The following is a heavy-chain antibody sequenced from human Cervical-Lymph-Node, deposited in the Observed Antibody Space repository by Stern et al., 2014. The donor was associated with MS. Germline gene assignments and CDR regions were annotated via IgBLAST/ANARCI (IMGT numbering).Heavy chain of an antibody. V-gene: IGHV2-5*01. CDR1: GFSLTTSGVG. D-gene: IGHD4-23*01. J-gene: IGHJ6*02. CDR3: AHRYQLLCAV. CDR2: IYWNDDK. Sequence: EESGPTLVKPTQTLTLTCTFSGFSLTTSGVGVGWIRQPPGKALEWLALIYWNDDKRYSPSLKSRLAITKDTSKNQVVLTVTNMDPVDTATYYCAHRYQLLCAVWGQGTTVTVSS.